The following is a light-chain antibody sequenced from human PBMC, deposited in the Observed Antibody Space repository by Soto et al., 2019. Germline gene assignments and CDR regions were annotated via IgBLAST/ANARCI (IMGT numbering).Light chain of an antibody. CDR2: WAS. Sequence: DIVMTQSTASLAVSLGERATINCKSSQSILYSSNNKNYLNWYQQQPGQPPKLLIYWASIREPGVPDRFSGSRSGTDYTLTISSMQAEDVAVYYCQQYYNSQLSLGQGTRLEIK. J-gene: IGKJ5*01. V-gene: IGKV4-1*01. CDR3: QQYYNSQLS. CDR1: QSILYSSNNKNY.